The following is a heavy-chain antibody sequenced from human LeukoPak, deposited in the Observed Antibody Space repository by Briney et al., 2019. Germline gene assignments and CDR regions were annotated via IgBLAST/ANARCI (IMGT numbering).Heavy chain of an antibody. V-gene: IGHV3-64*01. D-gene: IGHD6-13*01. CDR1: GFTFSSYA. J-gene: IGHJ4*02. CDR3: ARVVPALDSSSWYYFDY. CDR2: ISSNGGST. Sequence: GGSLRLSCAASGFTFSSYAMHWVRQAPGEGLEYVSAISSNGGSTYYANSVKGRFTISRDNSKNTLYLQMGSLRAEDMAVYYCARVVPALDSSSWYYFDYWGQGTLVTVSS.